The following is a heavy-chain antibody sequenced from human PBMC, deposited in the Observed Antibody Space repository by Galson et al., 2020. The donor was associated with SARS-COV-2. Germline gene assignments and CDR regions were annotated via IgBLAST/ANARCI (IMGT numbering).Heavy chain of an antibody. CDR2: IYYSGST. Sequence: SETLSLTCPVSGGSISSGGYSWSWLRQHPGKGLVWIGYIYYSGSTYYNPSLKSRVTISVDTSKNQFSLKLSTVTASDTAVYYFAREANEIEVYGDYFDYWGQWRMVTFSS. CDR1: GGSISSGGYS. V-gene: IGHV4-31*03. CDR3: AREANEIEVYGDYFDY. D-gene: IGHD4-17*01. J-gene: IGHJ4*03.